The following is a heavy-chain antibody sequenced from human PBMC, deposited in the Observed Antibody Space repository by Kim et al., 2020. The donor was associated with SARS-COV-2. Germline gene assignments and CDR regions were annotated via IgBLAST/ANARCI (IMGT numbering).Heavy chain of an antibody. CDR2: IYSGGST. V-gene: IGHV3-66*02. CDR1: GFTVSSNY. CDR3: ARAPLYSSSWYAPYYYYGMDV. Sequence: GGSLRLSCAASGFTVSSNYMSWVRQAPGKGLEWVSVIYSGGSTYYADSVKGRFTISRDNSKNTLYLQMNSLRAEDTAVYYCARAPLYSSSWYAPYYYYGMDVWGQGTTVTVSS. D-gene: IGHD6-13*01. J-gene: IGHJ6*02.